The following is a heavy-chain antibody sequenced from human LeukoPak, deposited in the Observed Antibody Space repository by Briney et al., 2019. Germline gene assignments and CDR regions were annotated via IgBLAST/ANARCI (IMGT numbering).Heavy chain of an antibody. D-gene: IGHD1-26*01. CDR2: INPNSGGT. CDR3: ARVSYSGSYFVILHYFDY. V-gene: IGHV1-2*02. Sequence: ASVKVSCKASGYTFTGYYMHWVRQAPGQGLEWMGWINPNSGGTNYAQKFQGRVTMTRDTSISTAYMERSRLRSDDTAVYYCARVSYSGSYFVILHYFDYWGQGTLVTVSS. J-gene: IGHJ4*02. CDR1: GYTFTGYY.